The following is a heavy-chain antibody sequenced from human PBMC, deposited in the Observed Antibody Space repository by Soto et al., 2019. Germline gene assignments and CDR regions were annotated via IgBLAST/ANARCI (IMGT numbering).Heavy chain of an antibody. Sequence: QVQLVQSGAEVKKPGSSVKVSCKASGGTFSSYAISWVRQAPGQGREWRGGIIPIFGTANYAQKFQGRVTITADKSTSTAYMELSSLRSEDTAVYYCAGGPYYYYGSGSYYSWFDPWGQGTLVTVSS. CDR2: IIPIFGTA. CDR1: GGTFSSYA. V-gene: IGHV1-69*06. CDR3: AGGPYYYYGSGSYYSWFDP. D-gene: IGHD3-10*01. J-gene: IGHJ5*02.